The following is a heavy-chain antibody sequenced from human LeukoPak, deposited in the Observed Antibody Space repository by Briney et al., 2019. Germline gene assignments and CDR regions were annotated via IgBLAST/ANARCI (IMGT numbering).Heavy chain of an antibody. V-gene: IGHV3-15*07. CDR3: TTGNFGPY. D-gene: IGHD3-10*01. Sequence: GGSLRLSCAASGFTFSDAWMNWVRQAPGRGLEWVGRIKRKTEGGTTDYVAPVKGRFIISRDDSKNTLYLQMNSLKTEDTAFYYCTTGNFGPYWGQGTLVTVSS. J-gene: IGHJ4*02. CDR1: GFTFSDAW. CDR2: IKRKTEGGTT.